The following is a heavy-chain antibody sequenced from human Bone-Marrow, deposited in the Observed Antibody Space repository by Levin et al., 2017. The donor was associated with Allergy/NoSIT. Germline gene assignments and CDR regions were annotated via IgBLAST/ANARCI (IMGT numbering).Heavy chain of an antibody. CDR3: ARDLTLTTVTIGY. Sequence: GASVKVSCKASGYTFTGYYIHWVRQAPGQGLEWMGWINPNNGGTNSAQKFQGRVTMTGDTSITTAYMELTRLRSDDTAVYYCARDLTLTTVTIGYWGQGTLVTVSS. CDR2: INPNNGGT. D-gene: IGHD4-17*01. J-gene: IGHJ4*02. V-gene: IGHV1-2*02. CDR1: GYTFTGYY.